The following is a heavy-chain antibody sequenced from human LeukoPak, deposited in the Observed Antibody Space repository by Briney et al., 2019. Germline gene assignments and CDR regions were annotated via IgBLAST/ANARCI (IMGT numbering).Heavy chain of an antibody. CDR1: GGSISGHY. D-gene: IGHD2-8*01. V-gene: IGHV4-59*11. Sequence: SETLSLTCTVSGGSISGHYWSWIRQPPGKGLEWIGCISYSGSTNYNPSLKSRVTISVDTSKNQFSRKLTSVTAADTAVYYCARERYCSNGVCYNLRAFDIWGQGTMVTVSS. CDR3: ARERYCSNGVCYNLRAFDI. CDR2: ISYSGST. J-gene: IGHJ3*02.